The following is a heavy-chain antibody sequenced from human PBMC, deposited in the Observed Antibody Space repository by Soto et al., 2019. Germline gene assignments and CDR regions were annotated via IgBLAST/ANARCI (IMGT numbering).Heavy chain of an antibody. D-gene: IGHD2-8*01. CDR2: IYLNEDN. CDR3: VHTVMVHTITGGNYFDY. Sequence: GXTRETPTQTLTXICALSPFSLSTNEVGVVWIRQPPVKPLEWLAVIYLNEDNRYSRSLKSRLSITNDTSKNQLFLTMTTMEHVETATYYCVHTVMVHTITGGNYFDYRRPGILVT. V-gene: IGHV2-5*01. CDR1: PFSLSTNEVG. J-gene: IGHJ4*02.